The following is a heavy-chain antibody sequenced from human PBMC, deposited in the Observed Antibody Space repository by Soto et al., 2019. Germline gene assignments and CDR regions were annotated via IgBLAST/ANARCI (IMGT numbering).Heavy chain of an antibody. D-gene: IGHD5-12*01. Sequence: SGGSLRLSCAASGFTFSSYAMHWVRQAPGKGLEWVAVISYDGSNKYSADSVKGRFTISRDNSKNTLYLQMNSLRAEDTAVYYCARDPHIVGVFDYWGQGTLVTVSS. V-gene: IGHV3-30-3*01. J-gene: IGHJ4*02. CDR2: ISYDGSNK. CDR3: ARDPHIVGVFDY. CDR1: GFTFSSYA.